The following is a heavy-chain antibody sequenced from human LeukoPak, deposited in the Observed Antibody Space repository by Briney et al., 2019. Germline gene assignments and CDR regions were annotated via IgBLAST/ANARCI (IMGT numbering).Heavy chain of an antibody. CDR3: ARVDASSFGSGKSCRR. V-gene: IGHV3-30*04. D-gene: IGHD3-10*01. J-gene: IGHJ4*02. CDR2: ISHDGSSK. Sequence: GGSLRLSCAASGFTFSPYAMSWVRQAPGKGLEWVAVISHDGSSKYYADSVKGRFTISRDNSKNTVFLQMNRLRAEDTAVYYCARVDASSFGSGKSCRRWGQGTLVTVSS. CDR1: GFTFSPYA.